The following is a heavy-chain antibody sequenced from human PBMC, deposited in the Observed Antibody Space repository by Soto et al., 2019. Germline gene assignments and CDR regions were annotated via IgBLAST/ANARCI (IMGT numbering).Heavy chain of an antibody. CDR2: IFSSGST. CDR1: GGSIHTFY. Sequence: LSLTCTVSGGSIHTFYWSWVRQPAGKGLEWIGRIFSSGSTSFNPSLESRVAMSVDTSKNHFSLNLSSVTAADMAVYYCAREGSYSAYNFAHGIQLWSFDFWGQGALVTVSS. CDR3: AREGSYSAYNFAHGIQLWSFDF. J-gene: IGHJ4*02. V-gene: IGHV4-4*07. D-gene: IGHD5-12*01.